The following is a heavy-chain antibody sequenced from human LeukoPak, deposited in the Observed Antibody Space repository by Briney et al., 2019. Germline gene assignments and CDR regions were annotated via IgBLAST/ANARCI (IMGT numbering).Heavy chain of an antibody. CDR2: INDSGTI. J-gene: IGHJ6*03. Sequence: SETLSLTCAVYGGSFSHYYWSWIRQSPGMGLEWIGEINDSGTINYSPSLMSRVTISVDKSKNQFSLKLSSATAADTAVYYCARRWNYGRNYYIDVWGKGATVSVSS. V-gene: IGHV4-34*01. CDR3: ARRWNYGRNYYIDV. D-gene: IGHD1-7*01. CDR1: GGSFSHYY.